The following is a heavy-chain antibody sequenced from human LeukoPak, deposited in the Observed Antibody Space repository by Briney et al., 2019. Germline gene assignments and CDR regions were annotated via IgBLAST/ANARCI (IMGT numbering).Heavy chain of an antibody. CDR2: INTDGTST. CDR3: AGEDYGAPAGAFDI. Sequence: PGGSLRLSCAASGFIFSSYWMHWVRRAPGKGLVWVSRINTDGTSTISADSVKGRSTISRDDAKNTLYLQMNSLRAEDTALYYCAGEDYGAPAGAFDIWGQGTMVTVSS. J-gene: IGHJ3*02. D-gene: IGHD4-17*01. V-gene: IGHV3-74*01. CDR1: GFIFSSYW.